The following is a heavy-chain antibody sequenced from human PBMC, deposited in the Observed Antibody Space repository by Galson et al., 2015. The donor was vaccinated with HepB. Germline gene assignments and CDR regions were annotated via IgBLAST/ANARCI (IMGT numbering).Heavy chain of an antibody. CDR2: ISAYNGNT. CDR1: GYTFTSYG. Sequence: SVKVSCKASGYTFTSYGISWVRQAPGQGLEWMGWISAYNGNTNYAQKLQGRVTMTTDTSTSTAYMELRSLRSDDTAVYYCARDKVEMATMPLRGFDYWGQGSLVTVSS. D-gene: IGHD5-24*01. J-gene: IGHJ4*02. CDR3: ARDKVEMATMPLRGFDY. V-gene: IGHV1-18*01.